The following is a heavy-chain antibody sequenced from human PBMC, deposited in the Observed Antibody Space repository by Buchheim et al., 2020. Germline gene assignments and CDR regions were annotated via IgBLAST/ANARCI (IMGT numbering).Heavy chain of an antibody. J-gene: IGHJ6*02. CDR1: GFTFSSYD. Sequence: EVQLVESGGGLVQPGGSLRLSCAASGFTFSSYDMHWVRQATGKGLEWVSAIGTAGDTYYPGSVKGRFTISRENAKNSLYLQMNSLRAGDTAVYYCARGSKYYYDSSGYYYYYYGMDVWGQGTT. CDR2: IGTAGDT. CDR3: ARGSKYYYDSSGYYYYYYGMDV. D-gene: IGHD3-22*01. V-gene: IGHV3-13*01.